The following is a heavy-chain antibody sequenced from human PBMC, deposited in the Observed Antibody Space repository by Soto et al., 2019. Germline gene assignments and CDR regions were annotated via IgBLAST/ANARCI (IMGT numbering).Heavy chain of an antibody. Sequence: PSETLSLTCTVSGGSISSGDYYWSWIRQPPGKGLEWIGYIYYSGSTYYNPSLKSRVTISVDTSKNQFSLKLSSVTAADTAVYYCARDHLNYDSSGYQYYYYYNGMDVWGQGTTVTVSS. CDR1: GGSISSGDYY. CDR3: ARDHLNYDSSGYQYYYYYNGMDV. V-gene: IGHV4-30-4*01. CDR2: IYYSGST. J-gene: IGHJ6*02. D-gene: IGHD3-22*01.